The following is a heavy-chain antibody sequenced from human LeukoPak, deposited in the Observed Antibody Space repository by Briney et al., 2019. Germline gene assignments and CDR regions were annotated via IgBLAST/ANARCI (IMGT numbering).Heavy chain of an antibody. D-gene: IGHD2-15*01. Sequence: GGSLRLSCAASGFTFSSYGMHWVRQAPGKGLEWVAFIRYDGSNKYYADSVKGRFTISRDNSKNTLYLQMNSLRAEDTAVYYCAKDWGRAATTGYYYYYMDVWGKGTTVTVSS. CDR3: AKDWGRAATTGYYYYYMDV. V-gene: IGHV3-30*02. J-gene: IGHJ6*03. CDR2: IRYDGSNK. CDR1: GFTFSSYG.